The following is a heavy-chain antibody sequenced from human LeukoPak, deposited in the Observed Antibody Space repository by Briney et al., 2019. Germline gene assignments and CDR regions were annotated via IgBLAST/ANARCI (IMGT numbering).Heavy chain of an antibody. Sequence: ASVKVSCKASGYTFTSYDIDWVRQATGQGLEWMGWMNPNSGNTGYAQKFQGRVTMTRNTSISTAYMELSSLRSEDTAVYYCARGGLGYYYDIGDYWGQGTLVTVSS. J-gene: IGHJ4*02. CDR1: GYTFTSYD. CDR3: ARGGLGYYYDIGDY. CDR2: MNPNSGNT. V-gene: IGHV1-8*01. D-gene: IGHD3-22*01.